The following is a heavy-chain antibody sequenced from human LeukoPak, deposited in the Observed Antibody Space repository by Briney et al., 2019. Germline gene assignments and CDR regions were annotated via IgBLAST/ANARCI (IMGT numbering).Heavy chain of an antibody. J-gene: IGHJ4*02. CDR1: GFTFSSYW. CDR2: INGAGSSI. D-gene: IGHD1/OR15-1a*01. CDR3: AKTNRNYFDY. Sequence: GGSLRLSCAASGFTFSSYWMHWVRQTPGKGLVWVSRINGAGSSISYADSVKGRVTISRDNSKNTLYLQMNSLRAEDTAVYYCAKTNRNYFDYWGQGTLVTVSS. V-gene: IGHV3-74*01.